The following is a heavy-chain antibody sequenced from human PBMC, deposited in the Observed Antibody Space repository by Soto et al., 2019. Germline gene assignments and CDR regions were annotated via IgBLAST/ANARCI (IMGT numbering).Heavy chain of an antibody. CDR3: ARRGSTVQNVRFDY. CDR2: IYYSGST. V-gene: IGHV4-39*01. D-gene: IGHD4-17*01. Sequence: PSETLSLTCTVSGGSISSSSYYWGWIRQPPGKGLEWIGSIYYSGSTYYNPPLKSRVTISVDTSKNQFSLKLSSVTAADTAVYYCARRGSTVQNVRFDYWGQGTLVTVSS. J-gene: IGHJ4*02. CDR1: GGSISSSSYY.